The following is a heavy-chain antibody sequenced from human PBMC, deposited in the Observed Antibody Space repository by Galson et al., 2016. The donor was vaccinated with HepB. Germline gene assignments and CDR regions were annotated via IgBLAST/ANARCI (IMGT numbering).Heavy chain of an antibody. Sequence: SLRLSCAASGFTFSTYEMNWVRQAPGKGLEWISYIDTGGDTIHYADSVKGRFTISRDNARNSRYLQLTSLRAEDTAVYYCACMGPIVQFTGVDFWGQGTLVSVSS. D-gene: IGHD1-26*01. CDR1: GFTFSTYE. CDR2: IDTGGDTI. CDR3: ACMGPIVQFTGVDF. J-gene: IGHJ4*02. V-gene: IGHV3-48*03.